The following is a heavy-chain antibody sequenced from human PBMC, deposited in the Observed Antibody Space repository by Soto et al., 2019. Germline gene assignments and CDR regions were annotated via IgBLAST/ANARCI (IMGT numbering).Heavy chain of an antibody. CDR2: IHYSATT. CDR3: ARSIDSSGYYFSNC. D-gene: IGHD3-22*01. CDR1: GGSISSYY. Sequence: WETLSLTCIVSGGSISSYYWSCIRQSPGKGRECIGYIHYSATTNYNPAIKSRVTMSVDTSRNQYSLKLSSVTAADTVVYYCARSIDSSGYYFSNCWGQGTLVTVSS. V-gene: IGHV4-59*13. J-gene: IGHJ4*02.